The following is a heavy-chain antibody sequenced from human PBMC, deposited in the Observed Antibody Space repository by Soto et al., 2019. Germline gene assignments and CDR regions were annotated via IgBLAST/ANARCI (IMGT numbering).Heavy chain of an antibody. CDR1: GGSISSYY. V-gene: IGHV4-59*12. Sequence: PSETLSLTCTVSGGSISSYYWSWIRQPPGKGLEWIGYIYYSGSTNYNPSLKSRVTISVDTSKNQFSLKLSSVTAADTAVYYCARGFTGFRYGMDVWGQGTTVTVS. CDR2: IYYSGST. D-gene: IGHD3-10*01. J-gene: IGHJ6*02. CDR3: ARGFTGFRYGMDV.